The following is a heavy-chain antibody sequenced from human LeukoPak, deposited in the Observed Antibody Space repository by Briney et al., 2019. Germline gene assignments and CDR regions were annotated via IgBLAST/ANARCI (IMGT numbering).Heavy chain of an antibody. J-gene: IGHJ5*02. CDR3: ARGKQYQLLNWFDP. CDR2: TIPIFGTA. Sequence: ASVKVSCKASGGTFSSYAISWVRQAPGQGLEWMGGTIPIFGTANYAQKFQGRVTITTDESTSTAYMELSSLRSEDTAVYYCARGKQYQLLNWFDPWGQGTLVTVSS. CDR1: GGTFSSYA. D-gene: IGHD2-2*01. V-gene: IGHV1-69*05.